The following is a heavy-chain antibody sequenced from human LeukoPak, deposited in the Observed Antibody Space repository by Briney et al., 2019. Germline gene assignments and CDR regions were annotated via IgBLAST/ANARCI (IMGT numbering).Heavy chain of an antibody. CDR1: GFPFSSYF. J-gene: IGHJ4*02. Sequence: PGGSLRLSCEASGFPFSSYFMSWVRQAPGKGPEWIAYINHNAEMIFYPDFVKGRFTISRDNAKNSLYLQMNAMRDEDTAIYYCARDHDWAFDLWGQGTLVTVSS. CDR3: ARDHDWAFDL. CDR2: INHNAEMI. V-gene: IGHV3-48*02. D-gene: IGHD3-9*01.